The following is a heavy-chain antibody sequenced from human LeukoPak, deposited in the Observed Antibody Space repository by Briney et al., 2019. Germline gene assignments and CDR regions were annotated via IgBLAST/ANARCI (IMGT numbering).Heavy chain of an antibody. CDR3: ARDAGYVRFDF. V-gene: IGHV1-69*13. CDR2: IIPIFGTA. J-gene: IGHJ4*02. D-gene: IGHD5-18*01. Sequence: SVKVSCKASGGTVSSYAISWVGQAPGQGLEWRGGIIPIFGTANYAQKFQGRVTITADDSTSTSYMKLSSLRSEDTAVYSCARDAGYVRFDFWGQGTLATVSS. CDR1: GGTVSSYA.